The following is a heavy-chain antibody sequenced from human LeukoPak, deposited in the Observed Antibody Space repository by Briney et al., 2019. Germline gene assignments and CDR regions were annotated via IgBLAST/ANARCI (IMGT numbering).Heavy chain of an antibody. CDR1: GFTFSNYA. CDR2: TSTSGVST. Sequence: GVYLRLSCAASGFTFSNYAMTWVGQGPGKGLEWVSSTSTSGVSTNYAFSVKGRFTISRENSKTMVYLQMNSLRAEDTAVYYCAKNTSGTYLDYWGQGILVIVSS. V-gene: IGHV3-23*01. CDR3: AKNTSGTYLDY. J-gene: IGHJ4*02. D-gene: IGHD1-26*01.